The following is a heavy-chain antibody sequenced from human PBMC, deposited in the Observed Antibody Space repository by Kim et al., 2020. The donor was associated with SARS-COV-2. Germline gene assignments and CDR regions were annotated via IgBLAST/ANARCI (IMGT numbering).Heavy chain of an antibody. D-gene: IGHD6-13*01. CDR2: IYYSGST. CDR3: AREQQLPAFDP. CDR1: GGSISSSSYY. Sequence: SETLSLTCTVSGGSISSSSYYWGWIRQPPGKGLEWIGSIYYSGSTYYNPSLKSRVTISVDTSKNQFSLKLSSVTAADTAVYYCAREQQLPAFDPWGQGTLVTVSS. J-gene: IGHJ5*02. V-gene: IGHV4-39*02.